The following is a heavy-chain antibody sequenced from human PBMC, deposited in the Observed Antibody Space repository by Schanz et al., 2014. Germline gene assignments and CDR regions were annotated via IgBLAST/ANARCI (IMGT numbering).Heavy chain of an antibody. CDR3: AKDPSHGDYDYYFDY. V-gene: IGHV3-11*01. J-gene: IGHJ4*02. Sequence: QVQLVESGGGLVQPGGSLRLSCAASGFTFSDHYMDWVRQAPGKGLEWVSSISSSGSYIYYADSVKGRFSISRDNAKNTLYLQMNSLRAEDTAVYYCAKDPSHGDYDYYFDYWGQGTLVTVSS. CDR1: GFTFSDHY. CDR2: ISSSGSYI. D-gene: IGHD3-22*01.